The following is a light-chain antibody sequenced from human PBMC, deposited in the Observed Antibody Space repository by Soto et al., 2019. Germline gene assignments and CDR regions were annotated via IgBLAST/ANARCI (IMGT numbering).Light chain of an antibody. CDR1: QSVLYSSNNKNY. V-gene: IGKV4-1*01. CDR3: QQYYSTHLC. J-gene: IGKJ4*01. Sequence: DIVLTQSPDSLAVSLGERATINCKSSQSVLYSSNNKNYLAWYQQKPGQPPKLLIHWASTRKSGVPDRFSGRRSGTDFTVTISSLQAEDVSVSYCQQYYSTHLCFGGGTKVEIK. CDR2: WAS.